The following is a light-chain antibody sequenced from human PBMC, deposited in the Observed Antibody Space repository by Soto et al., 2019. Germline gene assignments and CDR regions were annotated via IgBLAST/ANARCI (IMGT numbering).Light chain of an antibody. Sequence: DILLTQSPTSLPASVGDTVTIACRASQSISINLNWYQHRPGEAPKVLIYGASTLATGAPSRFSGSGVGTDFTLTISSLQLEDFATYYCQQTYTTRVYTFGQGTKLEFK. CDR3: QQTYTTRVYT. V-gene: IGKV1-39*01. CDR1: QSISIN. CDR2: GAS. J-gene: IGKJ2*01.